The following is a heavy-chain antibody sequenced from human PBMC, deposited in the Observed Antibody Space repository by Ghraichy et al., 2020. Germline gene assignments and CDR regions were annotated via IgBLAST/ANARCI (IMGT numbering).Heavy chain of an antibody. D-gene: IGHD3-3*01. CDR1: GYSFTGYY. CDR3: ARGGSTSIFGGDWFDP. CDR2: INPNNGAT. Sequence: ASAKVSCKASGYSFTGYYIHWARQAPGQGPEWMGRINPNNGATTYSQKFQGRVTLTRDTSISTAYMDLSRLTSDDTAVYYCARGGSTSIFGGDWFDPWGQGTLVTVSS. J-gene: IGHJ5*02. V-gene: IGHV1-2*06.